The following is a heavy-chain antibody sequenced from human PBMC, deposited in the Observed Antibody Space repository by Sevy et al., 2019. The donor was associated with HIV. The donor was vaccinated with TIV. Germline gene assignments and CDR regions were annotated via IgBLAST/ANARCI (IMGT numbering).Heavy chain of an antibody. CDR1: GFTFSSYS. CDR2: IDSSTI. V-gene: IGHV3-48*02. D-gene: IGHD6-13*01. CDR3: ARDAGRGYSSSWYFDY. Sequence: GGSLRLSCAASGFTFSSYSMNWVRQAPGKGLEWVSYIDSSTIYYADSVKGRFTISRDNAKSSLFLRMNSLRDEDTAVYYCARDAGRGYSSSWYFDYGAREPWSPSPQ. J-gene: IGHJ4*02.